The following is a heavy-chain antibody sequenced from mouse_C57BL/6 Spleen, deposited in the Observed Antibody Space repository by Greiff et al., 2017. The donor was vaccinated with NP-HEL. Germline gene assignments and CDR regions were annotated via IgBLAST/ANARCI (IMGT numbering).Heavy chain of an antibody. CDR2: IRSKSNNYAT. CDR1: GFSFNTYA. Sequence: EVKLVESGGGLVQPKGSLKLSCAASGFSFNTYAMNWVRQAPGKGLEWVARIRSKSNNYATYYADSVKDRFTISRDDSKSMLYLQMNNLKTEDTAMDYCVRDGYEDWFAYWGQGTLVTVSA. CDR3: VRDGYEDWFAY. J-gene: IGHJ3*01. D-gene: IGHD2-2*01. V-gene: IGHV10-1*01.